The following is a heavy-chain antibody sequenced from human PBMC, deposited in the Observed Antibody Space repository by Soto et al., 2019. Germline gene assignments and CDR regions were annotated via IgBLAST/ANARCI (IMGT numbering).Heavy chain of an antibody. CDR1: GGSISSGDYY. V-gene: IGHV4-30-4*01. J-gene: IGHJ6*02. Sequence: QVQLQESGPGLVKPSQTLSLTCTVSGGSISSGDYYWSWIRQPPGNGLEWIGYIYYSGSTYYNPSLKSRVTISVDTSKNHFPRKLSSVTAADTAVYYCARDLHQQQPLRYGMDVWGQGTTVTVSS. CDR3: ARDLHQQQPLRYGMDV. D-gene: IGHD6-13*01. CDR2: IYYSGST.